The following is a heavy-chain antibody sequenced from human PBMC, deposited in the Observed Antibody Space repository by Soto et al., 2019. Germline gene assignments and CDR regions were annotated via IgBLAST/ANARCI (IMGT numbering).Heavy chain of an antibody. CDR3: ARERLRIGFDI. CDR2: IYYSGST. Sequence: QVQLQESGPGLVKPSQTLSLTCTVSGGSVSSGGYYWSWIRQHPGKGLEWIGYIYYSGSTYYNPSLKIRVTISVDTSKNQFDLKLSSVTAADTAVYYCARERLRIGFDIWGQGTMVTVSS. D-gene: IGHD4-17*01. J-gene: IGHJ3*02. V-gene: IGHV4-31*03. CDR1: GGSVSSGGYY.